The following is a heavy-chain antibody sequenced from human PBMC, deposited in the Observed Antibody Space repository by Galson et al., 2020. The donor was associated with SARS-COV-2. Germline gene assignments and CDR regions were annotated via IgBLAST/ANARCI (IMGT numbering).Heavy chain of an antibody. CDR2: ITGSGRDT. CDR1: GFSFSAYA. CDR3: AKDERFPRDTFNL. V-gene: IGHV3-23*01. J-gene: IGHJ3*01. D-gene: IGHD3-10*01. Sequence: GESLKISCAASGFSFSAYAMAWVRQAPGRGLEWVSYITGSGRDTWYAGSVKGRFTISRDNSKNTVYMQMNSLRAEDTALYYCAKDERFPRDTFNLWGQGTMVTVSS.